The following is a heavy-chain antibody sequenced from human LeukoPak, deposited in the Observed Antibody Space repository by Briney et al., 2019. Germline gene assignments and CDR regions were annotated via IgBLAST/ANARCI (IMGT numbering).Heavy chain of an antibody. CDR1: GGTFNTYA. J-gene: IGHJ4*02. CDR2: IVPMFDTT. Sequence: GASVKVSCKASGGTFNTYAITWVRQAPGQGLEWLGGIVPMFDTTNYGQKFQGRVTITADKSTSTAYMELSSLRSEDTAVYYCARYKWGWNGNYFDYWGQGTLVTVSS. CDR3: ARYKWGWNGNYFDY. V-gene: IGHV1-69*06. D-gene: IGHD1-1*01.